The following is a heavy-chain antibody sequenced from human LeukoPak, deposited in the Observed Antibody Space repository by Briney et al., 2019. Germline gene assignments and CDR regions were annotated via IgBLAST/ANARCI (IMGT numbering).Heavy chain of an antibody. CDR3: ARDGTRDGYNPFDY. J-gene: IGHJ4*02. V-gene: IGHV4-61*02. Sequence: PSETLSLTCTVSGGSISSGNYYWSWIRQPAGKGLEWIGRLHTSGSTNYNPSLKSRLTISVDKSKNQFSLKLSSVTAADAAEYYCARDGTRDGYNPFDYWGQGTLVTVSS. CDR1: GGSISSGNYY. CDR2: LHTSGST. D-gene: IGHD5-24*01.